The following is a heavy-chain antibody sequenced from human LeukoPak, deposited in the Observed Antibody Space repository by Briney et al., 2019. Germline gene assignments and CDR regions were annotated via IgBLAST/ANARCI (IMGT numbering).Heavy chain of an antibody. J-gene: IGHJ4*02. Sequence: SGGSLRLSCAASGFTFSSYAMHWVRQAPGKGLEWVAVISYDGSNKYYADSVKGRFTISRDNSKNTLYLQMNSLRAEDTAVYYCARDIGSGGDYWGQGTLVTVSS. CDR1: GFTFSSYA. CDR3: ARDIGSGGDY. CDR2: ISYDGSNK. V-gene: IGHV3-30-3*01. D-gene: IGHD3-10*01.